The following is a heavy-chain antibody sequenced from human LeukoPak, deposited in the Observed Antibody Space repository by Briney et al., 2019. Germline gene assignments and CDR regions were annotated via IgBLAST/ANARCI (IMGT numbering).Heavy chain of an antibody. CDR3: ARQDYYDSSGYGDFDY. Sequence: ASVKVSCKGSGYSFTSYWIGWVRQMPGKGLEWMGIIYPGDSDTRYSPSFQGQVTISADKSIGTAYLQWGSLKASDTAMYYCARQDYYDSSGYGDFDYWGQGTLVTVSS. J-gene: IGHJ4*02. D-gene: IGHD3-22*01. CDR1: GYSFTSYW. CDR2: IYPGDSDT. V-gene: IGHV5-51*01.